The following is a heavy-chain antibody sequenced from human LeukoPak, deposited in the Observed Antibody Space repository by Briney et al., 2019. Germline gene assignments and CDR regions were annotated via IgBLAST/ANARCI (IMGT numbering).Heavy chain of an antibody. CDR1: GFTVSSNY. J-gene: IGHJ3*02. CDR3: ARGAPLVWSDYSPDAFDI. V-gene: IGHV3-66*01. Sequence: GGSLRLSCAASGFTVSSNYMSWVRQAPGKGLEWVSVIYSGGSTYYADSVKGRFTISRDNSKNTLYLQMNSLRAEDTAVYYCARGAPLVWSDYSPDAFDIWGQGTMLTVSS. CDR2: IYSGGST. D-gene: IGHD3-3*01.